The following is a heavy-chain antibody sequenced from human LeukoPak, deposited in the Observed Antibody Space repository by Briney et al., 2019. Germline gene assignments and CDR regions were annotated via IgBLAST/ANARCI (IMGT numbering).Heavy chain of an antibody. Sequence: PSETLSLTCAVYGGSFSTYYWNWIRQSPGKGLEWIGEINHSGSTNSNPSLKSRVTILIDTSKNQFSLKLSSVTAADTAVYYCARFPCSGDSCYSGIRAFYIWGQGTMVIVSS. CDR3: ARFPCSGDSCYSGIRAFYI. J-gene: IGHJ3*02. V-gene: IGHV4-34*01. D-gene: IGHD2-15*01. CDR2: INHSGST. CDR1: GGSFSTYY.